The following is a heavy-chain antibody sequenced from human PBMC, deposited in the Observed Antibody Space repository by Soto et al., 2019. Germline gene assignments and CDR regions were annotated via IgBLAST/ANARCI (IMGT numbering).Heavy chain of an antibody. CDR2: IYSIGST. J-gene: IGHJ5*02. CDR1: GGSISSYY. Sequence: SETLSLTCTVSGGSISSYYWSWIRQPPGKGLEWIGYIYSIGSTNYNPSLKSRVTISVDTSKNQFSLKLSSVTAADTAVYYCAREVAAAGRFDPWGQGPLVTVSS. D-gene: IGHD6-13*01. CDR3: AREVAAAGRFDP. V-gene: IGHV4-59*01.